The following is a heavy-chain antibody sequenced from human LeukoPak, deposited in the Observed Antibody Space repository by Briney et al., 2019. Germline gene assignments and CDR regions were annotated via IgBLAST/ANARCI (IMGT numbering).Heavy chain of an antibody. CDR3: AILTRSGWYWFDP. CDR2: INHSGST. D-gene: IGHD6-19*01. Sequence: SETLSLTCAVYGGSFSGYYWSWIRQPPGKGLEWIGEINHSGSTSYNPSLKSRVTISVDTSKNQFSLKLSSVTAADTAVYYCAILTRSGWYWFDPWGQGTLVTVSS. V-gene: IGHV4-34*01. CDR1: GGSFSGYY. J-gene: IGHJ5*02.